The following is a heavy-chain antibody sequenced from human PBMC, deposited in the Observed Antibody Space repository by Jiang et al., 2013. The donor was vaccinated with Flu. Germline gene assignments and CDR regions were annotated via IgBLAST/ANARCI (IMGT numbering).Heavy chain of an antibody. V-gene: IGHV4-59*11. CDR1: GDSTSSHY. J-gene: IGHJ6*03. D-gene: IGHD3-3*01. CDR3: ARGVVASSYYYMDV. CDR2: VYYSGTT. Sequence: PSETLSLTCSVSGDSTSSHYWNWIRQPPGKGLEWIGYVYYSGTTNYNPSLKSRVTISEVTSKKQFSLKLSSVTAADTAVYYCARGVVASSYYYMDVWGKGTPVIVSS.